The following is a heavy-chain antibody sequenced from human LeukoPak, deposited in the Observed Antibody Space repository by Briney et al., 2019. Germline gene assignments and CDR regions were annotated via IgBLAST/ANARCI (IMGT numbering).Heavy chain of an antibody. D-gene: IGHD3-10*01. CDR1: GFTFSNYW. CDR3: GLSMVRALSPDY. V-gene: IGHV3-74*03. CDR2: INSDGSST. J-gene: IGHJ4*02. Sequence: GGSLRLSCAVSGFTFSNYWMHWVRQAPGKGLVWVSGINSDGSSTKYADSVKGRFTISRDNAKNTLYLQMDSLRDEDTAVYYCGLSMVRALSPDYWGQGTLVTVSS.